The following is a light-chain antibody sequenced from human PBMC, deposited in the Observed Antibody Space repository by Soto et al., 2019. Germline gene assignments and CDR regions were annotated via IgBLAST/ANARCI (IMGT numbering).Light chain of an antibody. CDR2: EVS. CDR3: SSYTSSNTVV. J-gene: IGLJ2*01. CDR1: SSDVGSYNL. V-gene: IGLV2-14*02. Sequence: QSALTQPASVSGSPGQSITISCTGTSSDVGSYNLVSWYQQHPGKAPKLMICEVSNRPSGVSNRFSGSKSGNTASLTISGLQAEDEADYYCSSYTSSNTVVFGGGTKLTVL.